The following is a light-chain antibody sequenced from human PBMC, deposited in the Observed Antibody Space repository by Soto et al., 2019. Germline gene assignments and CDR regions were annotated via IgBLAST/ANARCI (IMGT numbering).Light chain of an antibody. CDR3: QLYTGPPTA. Sequence: EIVMTKSPATLSGSPEERTTLSCRASQSVSSNLAWYQQKPGQAPRLLIYGASTRATGIPARFSGSGSGTDFTLTITILEPEDSAVYFCQLYTGPPTAFGGGTRLEIK. J-gene: IGKJ5*01. V-gene: IGKV3-15*01. CDR2: GAS. CDR1: QSVSSN.